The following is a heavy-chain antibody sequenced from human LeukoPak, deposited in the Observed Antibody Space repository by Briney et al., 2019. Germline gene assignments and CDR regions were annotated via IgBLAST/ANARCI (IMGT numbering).Heavy chain of an antibody. CDR2: MYSGGST. D-gene: IGHD1-14*01. Sequence: PGGSLRLSCVASGFTVSSEYMSWVRQAPGKGLEWVSVMYSGGSTYYADSVKDRFIISRDSSRNTLYLQMNSLRAEDTAVYYCARGGPEGAFDIWGQGTLVTVSS. CDR3: ARGGPEGAFDI. V-gene: IGHV3-66*01. CDR1: GFTVSSEY. J-gene: IGHJ3*02.